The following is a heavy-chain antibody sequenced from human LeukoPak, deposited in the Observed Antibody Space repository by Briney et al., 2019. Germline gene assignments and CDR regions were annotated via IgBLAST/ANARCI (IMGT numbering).Heavy chain of an antibody. V-gene: IGHV3-30*02. CDR3: AKDWVVKDSLRDY. CDR1: GFTFSSYG. Sequence: PGRSLRLSCAASGFTFSSYGMHWVRQAPGKGLEWVAFIRYDGSNKYYADSVKGRFTISRDNSKNTLYLQMNSLRAEDTAVYYCAKDWVVKDSLRDYWGQGTLVTVSS. J-gene: IGHJ4*02. D-gene: IGHD3-22*01. CDR2: IRYDGSNK.